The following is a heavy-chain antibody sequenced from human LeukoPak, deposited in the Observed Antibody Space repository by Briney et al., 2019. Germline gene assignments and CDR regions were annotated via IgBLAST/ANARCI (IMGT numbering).Heavy chain of an antibody. D-gene: IGHD3-3*01. Sequence: PSETLSLTCTVSGGSISSGGYYWSWIRQPPGKGLEWIGYIYHSGSTYYNPSLKSRVTISVDTSKNQFSLKLSSVTAADTAVYYCTREVLRFHYMDVWGKGTTVTVSS. J-gene: IGHJ6*03. CDR1: GGSISSGGYY. CDR3: TREVLRFHYMDV. CDR2: IYHSGST. V-gene: IGHV4-30-2*01.